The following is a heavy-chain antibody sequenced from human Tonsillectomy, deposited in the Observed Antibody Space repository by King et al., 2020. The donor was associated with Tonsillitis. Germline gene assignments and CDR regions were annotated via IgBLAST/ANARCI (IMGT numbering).Heavy chain of an antibody. J-gene: IGHJ3*02. Sequence: VQLVESGGGAVQPGGSLRLSCATSGFTFSSYGMHWVRQAPGKGLEWVAFIRDDGSNKYYADSVKGRFTISRDNSKNTLYLRMDSLRVEDTAVYYCAKDGTPFYGSVTYGTFDIGGQGTMVPVSS. V-gene: IGHV3-30*02. CDR3: AKDGTPFYGSVTYGTFDI. D-gene: IGHD3-10*01. CDR2: IRDDGSNK. CDR1: GFTFSSYG.